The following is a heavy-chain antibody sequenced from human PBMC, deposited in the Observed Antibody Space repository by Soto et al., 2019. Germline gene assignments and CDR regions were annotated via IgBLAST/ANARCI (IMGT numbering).Heavy chain of an antibody. V-gene: IGHV3-30*18. CDR3: MQDRYYDSSGYGPSY. Sequence: QVQLVESGGGVVQPGRSLRLSCAASGFIFSTYGMHWVRQAPGKGLEWVAVISYDGRDILYADSVKGRFTISRADSKKTLYLQMNRLSAEDTAMYCWMQDRYYDSSGYGPSYWGQGTLVTVSS. J-gene: IGHJ4*02. CDR1: GFIFSTYG. CDR2: ISYDGRDI. D-gene: IGHD3-22*01.